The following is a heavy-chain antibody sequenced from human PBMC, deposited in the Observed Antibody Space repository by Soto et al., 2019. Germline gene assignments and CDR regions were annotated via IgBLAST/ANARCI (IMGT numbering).Heavy chain of an antibody. D-gene: IGHD2-2*01. CDR3: ARDSSTSRWFI. Sequence: SETLSLTCTVSGGSISSGDYYWSWIRQPPGKGLEWIGYIYYSGSTYYNPSLKSRVTISVDTSKNQFSLNRSSVTAADTAVYYCARDSSTSRWFIWGQGTLVTVSS. J-gene: IGHJ4*02. CDR2: IYYSGST. V-gene: IGHV4-30-4*01. CDR1: GGSISSGDYY.